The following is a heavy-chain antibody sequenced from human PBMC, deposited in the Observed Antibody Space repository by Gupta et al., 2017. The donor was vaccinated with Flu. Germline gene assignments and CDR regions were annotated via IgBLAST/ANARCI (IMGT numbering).Heavy chain of an antibody. V-gene: IGHV3-23*01. CDR1: GFTFSNYG. D-gene: IGHD3-16*01. J-gene: IGHJ5*02. CDR2: IIGSGGAT. Sequence: EVQLLESGGGLVQPGGSLRLSCAASGFTFSNYGMHWVRLTPGKGLEWVAAIIGSGGATYYADSVKGRFSISRDNSKDTLYLQIVSLRAEDTAIYYCAKDVDQIMLTLGRFDPWGPGTLVTVSS. CDR3: AKDVDQIMLTLGRFDP.